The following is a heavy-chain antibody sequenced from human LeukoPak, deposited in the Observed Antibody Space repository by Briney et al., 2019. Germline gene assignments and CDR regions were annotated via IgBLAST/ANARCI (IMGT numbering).Heavy chain of an antibody. Sequence: ASVKVSCKASGGTFSSYAISWVRQAPGQGLEWMGGIIPIFGTANYAQKFQGRVTITTDESTSTVYMELSSLRSEDTAVYYCAREGGGSSDHYMDVWGKGTTVTVSS. V-gene: IGHV1-69*05. CDR3: AREGGGSSDHYMDV. CDR1: GGTFSSYA. CDR2: IIPIFGTA. J-gene: IGHJ6*03. D-gene: IGHD6-6*01.